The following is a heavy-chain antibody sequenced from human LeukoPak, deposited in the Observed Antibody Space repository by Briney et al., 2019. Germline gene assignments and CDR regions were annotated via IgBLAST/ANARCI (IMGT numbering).Heavy chain of an antibody. CDR3: ARRLYSGYDYYFDY. D-gene: IGHD5-12*01. J-gene: IGHJ4*02. Sequence: SVKVSCKASGGTFSSYAISWVRQAPGQGLEWRGGIIPIFGTANYAQKFQGRVTITPDKSTSTAYMELSSLRSEDTAVYYCARRLYSGYDYYFDYWGQGTLVTVSS. CDR1: GGTFSSYA. V-gene: IGHV1-69*06. CDR2: IIPIFGTA.